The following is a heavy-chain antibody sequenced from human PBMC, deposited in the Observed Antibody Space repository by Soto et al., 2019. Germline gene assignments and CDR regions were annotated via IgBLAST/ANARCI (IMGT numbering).Heavy chain of an antibody. CDR3: ARGRSPYSSSGPPFDP. V-gene: IGHV4-34*01. J-gene: IGHJ5*02. Sequence: SETLSLTCAVYGGSFSGYYWSWISQPRGKGLEWIGEVNHSGSTNYNPSLKSRVTISVDTSKNQFSLKLGSVTAADTAVYYCARGRSPYSSSGPPFDPWGQGTLVTVSS. CDR2: VNHSGST. CDR1: GGSFSGYY. D-gene: IGHD6-13*01.